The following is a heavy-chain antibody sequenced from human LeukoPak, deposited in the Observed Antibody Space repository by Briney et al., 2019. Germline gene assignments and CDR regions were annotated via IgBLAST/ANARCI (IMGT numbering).Heavy chain of an antibody. CDR3: ARGDITSPVVVVPAARD. CDR1: GGTFSSYA. D-gene: IGHD2-2*01. Sequence: ASVKVSCKASGGTFSSYAISWVRQAPGQGLEWMGGIIPIFGTANYAQKFQGRVTITADESTSTAYMELSSLRSEDTAVYYCARGDITSPVVVVPAARDWGQGTLVTVSS. CDR2: IIPIFGTA. V-gene: IGHV1-69*13. J-gene: IGHJ4*02.